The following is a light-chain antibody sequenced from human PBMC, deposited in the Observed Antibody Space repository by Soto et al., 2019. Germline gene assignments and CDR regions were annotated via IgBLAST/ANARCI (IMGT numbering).Light chain of an antibody. CDR2: AAS. J-gene: IGKJ1*01. CDR1: RTIAGY. Sequence: DIQMTQSPSSLSASVGDRVTITCRASRTIAGYVNWYQQKPGKAPKLLIYAASSLQSGVPSRFSGSGSGTDFTLTISSLQPEDFATYYCQQSYSTPGGTFGQGTKV. V-gene: IGKV1-39*01. CDR3: QQSYSTPGGT.